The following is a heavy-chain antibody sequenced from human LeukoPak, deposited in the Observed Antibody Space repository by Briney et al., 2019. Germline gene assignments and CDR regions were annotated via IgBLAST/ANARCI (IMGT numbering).Heavy chain of an antibody. V-gene: IGHV3-74*01. J-gene: IGHJ4*02. CDR2: VNSDGSST. Sequence: GGSLRLSCAASGFTFSNYAMSCVRQAPGKGLVWVSRVNSDGSSTSYADSVKGRFTISRDNAKNSLYLQMNSLRDEDTAVYYCARDSTNDYWGQGTLVTVSS. CDR3: ARDSTNDY. CDR1: GFTFSNYA.